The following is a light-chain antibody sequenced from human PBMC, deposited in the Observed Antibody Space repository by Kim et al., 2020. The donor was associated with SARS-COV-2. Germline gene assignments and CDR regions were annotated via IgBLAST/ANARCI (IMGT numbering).Light chain of an antibody. Sequence: DIQLTQSPSFLSASVGDRVTITCRASQGISSYLAWYQQKPGKAPKLLIYAASTLQSGVPSRFSGSGSGTEFTLTISSLQPEDFATYYCQRLNSYPALFGGGTKVDIK. J-gene: IGKJ4*01. CDR1: QGISSY. V-gene: IGKV1-9*01. CDR3: QRLNSYPAL. CDR2: AAS.